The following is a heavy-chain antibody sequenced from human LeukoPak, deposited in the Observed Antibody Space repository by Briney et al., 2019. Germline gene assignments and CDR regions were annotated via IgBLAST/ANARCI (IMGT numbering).Heavy chain of an antibody. D-gene: IGHD6-13*01. CDR3: ARVVAAGKLDY. CDR1: GGSISSYY. Sequence: SETLSLTCTVSGGSISSYYWSWIRQPPGKGLEWIGEINHSGSTNYNPSLKSRVTISVDTSKNQFSLKLSSVTAADTAVYYCARVVAAGKLDYWGQGTLVTVSS. V-gene: IGHV4-34*01. CDR2: INHSGST. J-gene: IGHJ4*02.